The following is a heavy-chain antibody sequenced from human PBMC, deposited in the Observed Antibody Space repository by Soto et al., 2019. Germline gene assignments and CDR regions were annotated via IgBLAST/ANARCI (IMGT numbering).Heavy chain of an antibody. CDR3: ARAAGRYCSSTSCYSEWFDP. Sequence: QVQLQESGPGLVKPSGTLSLTCAVSGGSISSSNWWSWVRQPPGKGLEWIGESYHSGSTNYNPSLKSRVTISVDKSKNQFSLKLSSETAADTAVYYCARAAGRYCSSTSCYSEWFDPWGQGTLVTVSS. J-gene: IGHJ5*02. V-gene: IGHV4-4*02. D-gene: IGHD2-2*01. CDR2: SYHSGST. CDR1: GGSISSSNW.